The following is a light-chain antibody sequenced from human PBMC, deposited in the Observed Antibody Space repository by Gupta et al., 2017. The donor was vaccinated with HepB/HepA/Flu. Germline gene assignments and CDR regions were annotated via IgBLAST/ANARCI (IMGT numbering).Light chain of an antibody. Sequence: QAGLTQPPSVSKGLRPPATITCTGNSNNVGNQGAAWLQQHQGHPPKLLSYRNNNRPSGISERFSASRSGTTASLTITGLQPEEEADYYCSAGDSSRSAVVFGGGTKLTVL. V-gene: IGLV10-54*04. CDR3: SAGDSSRSAVV. CDR1: SNNVGNQG. CDR2: RNN. J-gene: IGLJ2*01.